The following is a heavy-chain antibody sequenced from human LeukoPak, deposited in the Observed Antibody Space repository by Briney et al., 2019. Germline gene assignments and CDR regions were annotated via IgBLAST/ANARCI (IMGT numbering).Heavy chain of an antibody. D-gene: IGHD6-13*01. V-gene: IGHV4-4*07. CDR2: IYTSGST. J-gene: IGHJ4*02. CDR1: GGSISSYY. Sequence: SETLSLTCTVSGGSISSYYWSWIRQPAGKGLEWIGRIYTSGSTNYNPSLKSRVTISVDKSKNQFPLKLSSVTAADTAVYYCAKGGSSWPFDYWGQGTLVTVSS. CDR3: AKGGSSWPFDY.